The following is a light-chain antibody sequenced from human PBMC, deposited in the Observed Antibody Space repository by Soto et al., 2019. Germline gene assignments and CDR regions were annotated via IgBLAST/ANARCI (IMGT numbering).Light chain of an antibody. J-gene: IGLJ3*02. CDR2: GNN. CDR1: SSNIGAGYD. Sequence: QSVLTQPPSVSGAPGQRVTISCTGSSSNIGAGYDVHWYQQLPGTAPKLLIYGNNNRPSGVPDRFSGSKSGTSASLAITGLQAEDEADYYCQSYDNSLSAWVFGGGTKLTVL. V-gene: IGLV1-40*01. CDR3: QSYDNSLSAWV.